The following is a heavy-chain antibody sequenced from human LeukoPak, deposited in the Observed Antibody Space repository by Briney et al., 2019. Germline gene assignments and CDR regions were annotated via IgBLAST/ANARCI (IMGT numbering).Heavy chain of an antibody. Sequence: ASVKVSCKASGYTFTGYYMHWVRQAPGQGLEWMGGFDPEDGETIYAQKFQGRVTMTEDTSTYTDYMELSSLRSEDTAVYYCATGATVTTDYFDYWGQGTLVTVSS. CDR2: FDPEDGET. V-gene: IGHV1-24*01. J-gene: IGHJ4*02. D-gene: IGHD4-17*01. CDR3: ATGATVTTDYFDY. CDR1: GYTFTGYY.